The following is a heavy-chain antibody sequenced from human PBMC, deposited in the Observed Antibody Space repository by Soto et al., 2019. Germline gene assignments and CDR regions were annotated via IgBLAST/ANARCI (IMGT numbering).Heavy chain of an antibody. CDR1: GVTFSSDC. J-gene: IGHJ4*01. CDR2: IRSKSAGGTT. V-gene: IGHV3-15*07. CDR3: TTDYLLTMMLVRFDF. Sequence: GGSLRLSCVVSGVTFSSDCINWVRQAPGKGLEWVGRIRSKSAGGTTDFAAQVKGRFAISRDDSKERVYLQMNSLKSEDTAVYYCTTDYLLTMMLVRFDFWGHGTLVTVSS. D-gene: IGHD3-22*01.